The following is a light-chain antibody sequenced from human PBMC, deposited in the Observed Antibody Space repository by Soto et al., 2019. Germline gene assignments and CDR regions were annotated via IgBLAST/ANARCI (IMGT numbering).Light chain of an antibody. CDR1: SSNIGAGYD. CDR3: QSYDCSLSGYVV. V-gene: IGLV1-40*01. CDR2: GNS. Sequence: QSVLTQPPSVSGAPGQRVTISCTGSSSNIGAGYDVHWYQQLPGTAPKLLIYGNSNRPSGVPDRFSGSKSGTSASLAITGLQAEDEADYYCQSYDCSLSGYVVFGGGTK. J-gene: IGLJ2*01.